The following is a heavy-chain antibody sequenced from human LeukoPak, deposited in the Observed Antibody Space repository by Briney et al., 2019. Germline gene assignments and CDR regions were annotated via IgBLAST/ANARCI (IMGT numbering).Heavy chain of an antibody. J-gene: IGHJ2*01. D-gene: IGHD3-22*01. Sequence: GESLKISCKGSGYSFTSYWIGWVRQMPGKGLEWMGIIYPGDSDTRYSLSFQGQVTISADKSISTAYLQWSSLKASDTAMYYCARGGSKGYYDSSGYRSAFDLWGRGTLVTVSS. CDR1: GYSFTSYW. CDR2: IYPGDSDT. CDR3: ARGGSKGYYDSSGYRSAFDL. V-gene: IGHV5-51*01.